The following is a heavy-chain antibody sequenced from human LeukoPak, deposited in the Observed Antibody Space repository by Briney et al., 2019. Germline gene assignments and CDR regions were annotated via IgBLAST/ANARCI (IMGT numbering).Heavy chain of an antibody. V-gene: IGHV4-4*07. Sequence: SETLSLTCTVSGGSISNDYWSWIRQAAGKELEWLGRIYGRGSTNYNPSLKSRVTISLDKSKQQFSLNLNSVTAADTAVYYCARGGTYGSGRNQHTTLDYWGQGILVTVSS. D-gene: IGHD3-10*01. J-gene: IGHJ4*02. CDR3: ARGGTYGSGRNQHTTLDY. CDR1: GGSISNDY. CDR2: IYGRGST.